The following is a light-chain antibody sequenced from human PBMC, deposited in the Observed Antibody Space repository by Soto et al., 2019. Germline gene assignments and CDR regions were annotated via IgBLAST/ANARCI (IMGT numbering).Light chain of an antibody. CDR2: SNN. CDR3: GAWDDSLNGYYV. Sequence: QSALTQPPSASGTPGQRVTISCSGSSSNIGSNTVNWYQQLPGTAPKLLIYSNNQRPSGAPDRVSGSKSGTSASLAISGLQSEDEADYYCGAWDDSLNGYYVFGTGTKVTVL. CDR1: SSNIGSNT. V-gene: IGLV1-44*01. J-gene: IGLJ1*01.